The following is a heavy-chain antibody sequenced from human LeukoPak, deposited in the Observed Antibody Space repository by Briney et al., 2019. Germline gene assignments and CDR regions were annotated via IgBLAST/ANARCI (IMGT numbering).Heavy chain of an antibody. V-gene: IGHV1-46*01. CDR3: ATDHSMANTAWWFDP. CDR2: INPSGTGT. D-gene: IGHD5-24*01. Sequence: GASVKVSCKASGYTITNNYMHWMRQAPGQGLEWKGVINPSGTGTSYAQKFQGRITMSRDTSTSTVYMELSSLRSEDTAFYYCATDHSMANTAWWFDPWGQGTLVTVSS. J-gene: IGHJ5*02. CDR1: GYTITNNY.